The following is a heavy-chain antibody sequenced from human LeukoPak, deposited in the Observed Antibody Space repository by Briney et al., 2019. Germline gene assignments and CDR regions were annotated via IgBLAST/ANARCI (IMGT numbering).Heavy chain of an antibody. J-gene: IGHJ4*02. V-gene: IGHV4-59*08. D-gene: IGHD3-22*01. CDR1: GGSISSYY. Sequence: SETLSLTCTVSGGSISSYYWSWIRQPPGKGLEWIGYIYYSGSTNYNPSLKSRVTISVDTSKNQFSLKLSSVTAADTAVYYCARHGRVAGEYDSSGYPSPDLDYWGQGTLVTVSS. CDR3: ARHGRVAGEYDSSGYPSPDLDY. CDR2: IYYSGST.